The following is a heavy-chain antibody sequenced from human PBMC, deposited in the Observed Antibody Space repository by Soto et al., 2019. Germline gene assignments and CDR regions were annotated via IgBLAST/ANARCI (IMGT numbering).Heavy chain of an antibody. CDR1: GTSMSGHF. CDR2: GYYSGST. Sequence: SETLSLTCTVSGTSMSGHFWSWMRQPPGKGLEWIGYGYYSGSTLYNPSLKSRVTISVDTSKNQFSLKLSSVTAADTAVYYCARLDSSSWYSGYYYYGMDVWGQGTTVTVSS. CDR3: ARLDSSSWYSGYYYYGMDV. J-gene: IGHJ6*02. V-gene: IGHV4-59*08. D-gene: IGHD6-13*01.